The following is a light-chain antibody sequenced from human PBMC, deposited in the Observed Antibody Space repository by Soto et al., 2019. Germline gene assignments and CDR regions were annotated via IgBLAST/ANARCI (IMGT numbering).Light chain of an antibody. CDR3: QQYGTSPRT. J-gene: IGKJ1*01. CDR2: GAS. CDR1: QSVSSN. V-gene: IGKV3-15*01. Sequence: EMVMTQSPATLSVSPGERATLSCRASQSVSSNLAWYQQKPGQAPRLLIYGASTRATGIPARFSGSGSGTEFTLTISRLEPEDFAVYYCQQYGTSPRTFGQGTRV.